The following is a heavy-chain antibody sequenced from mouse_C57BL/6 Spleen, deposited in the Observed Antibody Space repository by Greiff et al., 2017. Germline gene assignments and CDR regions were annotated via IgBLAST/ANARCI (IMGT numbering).Heavy chain of an antibody. V-gene: IGHV5-12*01. Sequence: EVQGVESGGGLVQPGGSLKLSCAASGFTFSDYYMYWVRQTPEKRLEWVAYISNGGGSTYYPDTVKGRFTISRDNAKNTLYLQMSRLKAEDTAMYYCARGGHDGYPLSMDYWGQGTSVTVSS. D-gene: IGHD2-3*01. J-gene: IGHJ4*01. CDR3: ARGGHDGYPLSMDY. CDR2: ISNGGGST. CDR1: GFTFSDYY.